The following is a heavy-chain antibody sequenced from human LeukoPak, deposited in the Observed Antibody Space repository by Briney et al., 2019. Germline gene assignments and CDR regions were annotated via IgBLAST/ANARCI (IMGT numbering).Heavy chain of an antibody. CDR1: GGSLSSGSDY. CDR3: ARGQAALWFGEL. CDR2: ISYSGST. D-gene: IGHD3-10*01. Sequence: PSETLSLTCTVSGGSLSSGSDYWGWLRQPPGKGLEWIWHISYSGSTNYNPSLKSRVTISLDTSKNQLSLKLSSVTTADTAVYYCARGQAALWFGELWGQGTLVTVSS. V-gene: IGHV4-61*01. J-gene: IGHJ4*02.